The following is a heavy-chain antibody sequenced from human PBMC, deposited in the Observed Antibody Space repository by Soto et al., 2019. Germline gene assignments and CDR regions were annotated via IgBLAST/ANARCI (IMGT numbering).Heavy chain of an antibody. CDR1: GFTFSNYG. J-gene: IGHJ4*02. D-gene: IGHD5-12*01. CDR3: AKDLDIVAGLVNY. CDR2: ISYDGSNK. Sequence: QVQLVESGGGVVQPGRSLRLSCAASGFTFSNYGMHWVRQAPGKGLEWVAVISYDGSNKYYADSVKGRFTISRDNSKNPLYLQINILRAVDTAVYYCAKDLDIVAGLVNYWGAGALVSVSS. V-gene: IGHV3-30*18.